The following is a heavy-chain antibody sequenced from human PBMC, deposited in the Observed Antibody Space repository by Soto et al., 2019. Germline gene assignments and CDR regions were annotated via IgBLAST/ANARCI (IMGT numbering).Heavy chain of an antibody. Sequence: SETLSLTCTVSGGSISSGNYYWSWIRQPPGKGLEWIGYIYYSGSTYYNPSLKSRVTISVDTSKNQFSLKLSSVTAADTAVYYCARAQGSGFLVSRGQGTRVTVSS. J-gene: IGHJ4*02. CDR1: GGSISSGNYY. V-gene: IGHV4-30-4*01. CDR3: ARAQGSGFLVS. D-gene: IGHD3-10*01. CDR2: IYYSGST.